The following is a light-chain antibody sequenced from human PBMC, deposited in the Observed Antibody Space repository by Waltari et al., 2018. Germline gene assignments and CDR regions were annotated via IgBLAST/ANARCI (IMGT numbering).Light chain of an antibody. CDR1: HADVGGYTY. J-gene: IGLJ2*01. V-gene: IGLV2-11*01. CDR3: CSYAGSRKV. CDR2: DVN. Sequence: QSALTQPRSVSASPGQSVTIPCTGIHADVGGYTYVSWYLQHPGQAPKLLIYDVNKRPSGVPDRFSGSSSGSTASLTIAGLQTEDEAHYYCCSYAGSRKVFGGGTKLTVL.